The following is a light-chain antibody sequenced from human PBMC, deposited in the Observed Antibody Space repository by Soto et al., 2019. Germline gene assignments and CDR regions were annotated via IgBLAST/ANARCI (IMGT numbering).Light chain of an antibody. Sequence: QSVLTQSPSLSGTPGQRVTISCSGSSSNIAGNTVHWYQHLPGTAPKLLIYINDQRPSGVPGRFSASTSGTSASLAISGLQSDDEADYYCATWDDDLNAAVFGGGTQLTVL. V-gene: IGLV1-44*01. CDR1: SSNIAGNT. CDR2: IND. J-gene: IGLJ7*01. CDR3: ATWDDDLNAAV.